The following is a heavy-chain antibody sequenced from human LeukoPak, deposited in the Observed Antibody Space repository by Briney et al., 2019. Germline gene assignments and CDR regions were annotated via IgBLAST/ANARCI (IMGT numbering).Heavy chain of an antibody. D-gene: IGHD5-12*01. CDR3: ATIVATITSLPGYY. CDR1: GGSISSSSYY. V-gene: IGHV4-39*07. Sequence: SETLSLTCTVSGGSISSSSYYWGWIRQPPGKGLEWIGSIYYSGSTYYNPSLKSRVTISVDTSKNQFSLKLSSVTAADTAVYYCATIVATITSLPGYYWGQGTLVTVSS. CDR2: IYYSGST. J-gene: IGHJ4*02.